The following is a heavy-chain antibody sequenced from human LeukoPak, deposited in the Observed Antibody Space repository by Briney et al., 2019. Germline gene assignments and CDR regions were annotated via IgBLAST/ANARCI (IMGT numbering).Heavy chain of an antibody. V-gene: IGHV1-18*01. D-gene: IGHD2-2*01. CDR2: VSAYNGNT. Sequence: ASVKVSCKASGYTFTSYGISWVRQAPGQGLEWMGWVSAYNGNTNYAQKLQGRVTMTTDTSTSTAYMELRSLRSDDTAVYYCARGRGDIVVVEGWFDPWGQGTLVTVSS. CDR1: GYTFTSYG. CDR3: ARGRGDIVVVEGWFDP. J-gene: IGHJ5*02.